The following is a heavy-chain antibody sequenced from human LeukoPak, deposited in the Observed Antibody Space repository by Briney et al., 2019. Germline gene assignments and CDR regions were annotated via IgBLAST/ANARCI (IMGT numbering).Heavy chain of an antibody. J-gene: IGHJ4*02. CDR1: GFTFSSYA. D-gene: IGHD6-6*01. Sequence: GGSLRLSCSASGFTFSSYAMHWVRQAPGKGLEYVSAISSNGGSTYYADSVKGRFTISRDNSKNTLYLQMSSLRAEDTAVYYCAKNTQYSGYYDCWGQGTLVAVSS. CDR3: AKNTQYSGYYDC. V-gene: IGHV3-64D*06. CDR2: ISSNGGST.